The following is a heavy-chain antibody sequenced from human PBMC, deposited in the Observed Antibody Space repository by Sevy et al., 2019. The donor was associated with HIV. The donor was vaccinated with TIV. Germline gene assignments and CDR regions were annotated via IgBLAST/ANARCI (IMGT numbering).Heavy chain of an antibody. V-gene: IGHV1-18*01. D-gene: IGHD6-13*01. Sequence: ASVKVSSKASGYTFTSYGISWVRQAPGQGLEWMGWISAYNGNTNCAQKLQGRVTMTTDTSTSTAYMELRSLRSDDTAVYYCARDPGDSSSWYIGYFDYWVQGTLVTVSS. CDR3: ARDPGDSSSWYIGYFDY. CDR1: GYTFTSYG. J-gene: IGHJ4*02. CDR2: ISAYNGNT.